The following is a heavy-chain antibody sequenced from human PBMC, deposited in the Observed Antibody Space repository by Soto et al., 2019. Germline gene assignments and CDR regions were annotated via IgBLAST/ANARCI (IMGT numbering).Heavy chain of an antibody. CDR3: AHSECSSADCYLRWYFGL. J-gene: IGHJ2*01. CDR2: IFWDDDK. Sequence: QITLKESGPTLVKPTQTLTLTCTFSGFSLTTGGVAVGWICQPPGKALEWLALIFWDDDKRYSPSLKSRLSFTKDTSKTQVVLTMPNMAPVDTATYYCAHSECSSADCYLRWYFGLWGRGSLGTVSS. D-gene: IGHD2-2*01. CDR1: GFSLTTGGVA. V-gene: IGHV2-5*02.